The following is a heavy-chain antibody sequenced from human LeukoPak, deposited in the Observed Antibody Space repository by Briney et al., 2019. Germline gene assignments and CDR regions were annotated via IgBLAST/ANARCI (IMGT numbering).Heavy chain of an antibody. J-gene: IGHJ5*02. CDR2: INHSGST. V-gene: IGHV4-34*01. CDR1: GGSFSGYY. CDR3: ARGAVADILLMVYAINWFDP. D-gene: IGHD2-8*01. Sequence: SETLSLTCAVYGGSFSGYYWSWIRQPPGKGLEWIGEINHSGSTNYNPSLKSRVTISVDTSKNQFSLKLSSVTAADTAVYYCARGAVADILLMVYAINWFDPWGQGTLFTVSS.